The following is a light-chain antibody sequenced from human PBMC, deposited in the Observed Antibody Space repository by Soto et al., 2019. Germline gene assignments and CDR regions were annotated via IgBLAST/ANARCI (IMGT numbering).Light chain of an antibody. CDR1: QSISSW. V-gene: IGKV1-5*01. CDR3: QQYSSSCT. J-gene: IGKJ1*01. CDR2: DAS. Sequence: DIQMTQSPSTLSASIGDRVTITCRAIQSISSWLAWYQQRPGKAPKVLIYDASSLESGVPSRFSGSASGTEFTLTISRLQPDDVGTYYCQQYSSSCTFGQGTKVEIQ.